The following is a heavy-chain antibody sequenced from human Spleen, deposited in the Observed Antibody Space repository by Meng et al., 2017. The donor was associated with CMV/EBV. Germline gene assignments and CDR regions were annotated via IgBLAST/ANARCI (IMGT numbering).Heavy chain of an antibody. CDR2: IYSGGSRT. CDR3: AKDRVSRDGYVNFDS. V-gene: IGHV3-23*03. J-gene: IGHJ4*02. CDR1: GFTFSSYA. D-gene: IGHD5-24*01. Sequence: GESLKISCAASGFTFSSYAMSWVRQGPGKGLEWVSLIYSGGSRTNYADSVKGRFTISRDNSKNMMYLQMDSLRAEDTAVYYCAKDRVSRDGYVNFDSWGQGTLVTVSS.